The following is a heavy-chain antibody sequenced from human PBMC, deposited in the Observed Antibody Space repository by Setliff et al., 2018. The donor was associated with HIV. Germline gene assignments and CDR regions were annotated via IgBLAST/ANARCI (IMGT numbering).Heavy chain of an antibody. D-gene: IGHD2-2*01. Sequence: GGSLRLSCAASKFLFSNYVMSWVRQAPGKGLECVSGITATGGATYYAESVKGRFTISRDDSKKTLYLQMDDLTAADTAVYYCVRDQNTPSRCRSKTCINPGDYWGLGTLVTVSS. CDR2: ITATGGAT. V-gene: IGHV3-23*01. J-gene: IGHJ4*02. CDR3: VRDQNTPSRCRSKTCINPGDY. CDR1: KFLFSNYV.